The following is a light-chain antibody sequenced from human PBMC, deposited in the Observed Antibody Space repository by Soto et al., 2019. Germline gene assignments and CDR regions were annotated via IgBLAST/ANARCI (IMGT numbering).Light chain of an antibody. Sequence: DIQLTQSPSSLSASVGDRVTITCRASQSITSYLNWYQQKPGKAPKLLIYAASSLQSGVPSRFSGSGTGSDFTLTISSLQPEDFATYYCQQSYLTPPWTFGQGTKVEIK. J-gene: IGKJ1*01. CDR2: AAS. V-gene: IGKV1-39*01. CDR3: QQSYLTPPWT. CDR1: QSITSY.